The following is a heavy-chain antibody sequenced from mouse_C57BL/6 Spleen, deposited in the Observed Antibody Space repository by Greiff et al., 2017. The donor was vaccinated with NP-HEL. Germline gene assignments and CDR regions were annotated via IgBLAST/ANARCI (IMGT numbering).Heavy chain of an antibody. V-gene: IGHV1-4*01. CDR3: ARWTYGNYGDY. CDR1: GYTFTSYT. Sequence: QVQLQQSGAELARPGASVKMSCKASGYTFTSYTMHWVKQRPGQGLEWIGYINPSSGYTKYNQKFKDKATLTADKSSSTAYMQLSSLTSEDSAVYYCARWTYGNYGDYWGQGTTLTVSS. CDR2: INPSSGYT. D-gene: IGHD2-1*01. J-gene: IGHJ2*01.